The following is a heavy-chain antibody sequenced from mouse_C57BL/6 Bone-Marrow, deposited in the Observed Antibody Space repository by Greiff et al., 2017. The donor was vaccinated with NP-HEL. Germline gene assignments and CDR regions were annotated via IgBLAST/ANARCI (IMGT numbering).Heavy chain of an antibody. Sequence: QVQLQQPGAELVMPGASVKLSCKASGYTFTSYCMHWVKQSPGQGLEWIGEIDPSDSYTNYNQKFKGKSTLTVDKSSSTAYMQLSSLTSADSAVDYCAYDYDGAWFAYWGQGTLVTVSA. V-gene: IGHV1-69*01. CDR1: GYTFTSYC. CDR2: IDPSDSYT. D-gene: IGHD2-4*01. CDR3: AYDYDGAWFAY. J-gene: IGHJ3*01.